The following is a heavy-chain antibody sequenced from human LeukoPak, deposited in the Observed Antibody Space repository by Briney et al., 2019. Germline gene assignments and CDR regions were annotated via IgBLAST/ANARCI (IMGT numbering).Heavy chain of an antibody. J-gene: IGHJ5*02. CDR1: GYTFTSYY. CDR3: ARGGKQWLVPGFNWFDP. CDR2: INTSGGST. V-gene: IGHV1-46*01. Sequence: ASVKVSCKASGYTFTSYYMHWVRQAPGQGLEWMGIINTSGGSTSYAQKFQGRVTMTRDTSTSTVYMELSSLRSEDTAVYYCARGGKQWLVPGFNWFDPWGQGTLVTVSS. D-gene: IGHD6-19*01.